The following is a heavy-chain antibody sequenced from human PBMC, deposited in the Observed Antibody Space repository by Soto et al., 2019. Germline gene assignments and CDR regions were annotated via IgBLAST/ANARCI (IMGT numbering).Heavy chain of an antibody. D-gene: IGHD3-10*01. J-gene: IGHJ6*02. CDR1: GGSISSGGYY. Sequence: PSETLSLTCTVSGGSISSGGYYWSWIRQHPGKGLEWIGYIYYSGSTYYNPSLKSRVTISVDTSKNQFSLKLSSVTAADTAVYYCATTLREFRPLTSWYYYYGMDVWGQGTTVTVS. V-gene: IGHV4-31*03. CDR3: ATTLREFRPLTSWYYYYGMDV. CDR2: IYYSGST.